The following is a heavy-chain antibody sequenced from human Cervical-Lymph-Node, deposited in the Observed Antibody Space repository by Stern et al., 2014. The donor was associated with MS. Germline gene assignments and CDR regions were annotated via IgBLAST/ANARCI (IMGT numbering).Heavy chain of an antibody. J-gene: IGHJ5*02. CDR2: IFPGFGPA. D-gene: IGHD1-14*01. CDR1: GGPFSKFP. V-gene: IGHV1-69*01. CDR3: ALSSETSDRGYSLGYDL. Sequence: VHLVESGAEVTKPGSSVKVSCKASGGPFSKFPSSWVRQAPGQGLEWMGGIFPGFGPATYAQKFRGRVTSSADVSTSTVYMELSSLRSDDTAVYYCALSSETSDRGYSLGYDLWGQGTLVTVSS.